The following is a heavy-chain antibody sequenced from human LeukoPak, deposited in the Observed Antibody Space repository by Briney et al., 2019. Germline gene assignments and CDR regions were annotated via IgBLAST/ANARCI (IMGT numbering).Heavy chain of an antibody. D-gene: IGHD6-19*01. J-gene: IGHJ4*02. CDR3: ARLIRQWLPLGSYYFDY. Sequence: WVRQAPGKGLEWIGSIYYSGSTYYNPSLKSRVTISVDTSKNQFSLKLSSVTAADTAVYYCARLIRQWLPLGSYYFDYWGQGTLVTVSS. CDR2: IYYSGST. V-gene: IGHV4-39*01.